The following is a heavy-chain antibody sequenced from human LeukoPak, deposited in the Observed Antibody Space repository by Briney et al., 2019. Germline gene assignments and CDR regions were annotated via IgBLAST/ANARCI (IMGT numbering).Heavy chain of an antibody. D-gene: IGHD3-22*01. CDR3: ARHPTSGNYPDY. CDR2: IYTGDSET. J-gene: IGHJ4*02. Sequence: PGESLKISCKGSGYSFTTSWIAWVGQMPGKGLDWMGIIYTGDSETRYSPSFQGQVTISADKSISAAYLQWISLKASDTAMYYCARHPTSGNYPDYWGQGTLVTVSS. V-gene: IGHV5-51*01. CDR1: GYSFTTSW.